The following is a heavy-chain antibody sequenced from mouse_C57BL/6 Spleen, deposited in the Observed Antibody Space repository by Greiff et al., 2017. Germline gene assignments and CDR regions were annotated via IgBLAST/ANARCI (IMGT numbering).Heavy chain of an antibody. J-gene: IGHJ2*01. CDR3: ARSEFITTAYYFDY. V-gene: IGHV5-16*01. CDR2: INYDGSST. CDR1: GFTFSDYY. Sequence: EVKLVESEGGLVQPGSSMKLSCTASGFTFSDYYMAWVRQVPEKGLEWVANINYDGSSTYYLDSLKSRFIISRDNAKNILYLQMSSLKSEDTATYYCARSEFITTAYYFDYWGQGTTLTVSS. D-gene: IGHD1-1*01.